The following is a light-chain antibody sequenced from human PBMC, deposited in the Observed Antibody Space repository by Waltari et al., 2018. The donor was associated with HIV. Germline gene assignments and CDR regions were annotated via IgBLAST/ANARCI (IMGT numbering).Light chain of an antibody. CDR3: QQTFSPPRT. J-gene: IGKJ2*01. CDR1: ESIISY. V-gene: IGKV1-39*01. CDR2: GTS. Sequence: DINMTQSPSSLSASVGDRVTITCRASESIISYLNWYHQNPGKAPTLLIFGTSTLQDGVPSRFSGSGSETEFALSIAGLQREDFGTYFCQQTFSPPRTFGPGT.